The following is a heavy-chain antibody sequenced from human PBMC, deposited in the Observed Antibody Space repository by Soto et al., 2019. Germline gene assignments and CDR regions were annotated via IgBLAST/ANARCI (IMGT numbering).Heavy chain of an antibody. CDR1: GYTFTDYY. D-gene: IGHD2-15*01. J-gene: IGHJ5*02. V-gene: IGHV1-2*02. CDR3: ARGDVWVVDCFDP. CDR2: INPNSGGT. Sequence: GASVKVSCKASGYTFTDYYIHWVRQAPGQGLEWMGWINPNSGGTNYAQKFQGRVTMTRDTSISTAYMELSRLISDDTAVYYCARGDVWVVDCFDPWGQGALVTASS.